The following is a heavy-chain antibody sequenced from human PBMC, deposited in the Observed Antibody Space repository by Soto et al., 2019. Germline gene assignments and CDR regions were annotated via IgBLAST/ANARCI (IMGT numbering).Heavy chain of an antibody. CDR3: ARRGRGFDGYLDS. CDR1: GYTFTSYA. J-gene: IGHJ4*02. D-gene: IGHD3-16*02. Sequence: ASVKVSCKASGYTFTSYAMHWVRQAPGQRLEWMGWINAGNGNTKYSQKFQGRVTITRDTSASTAYMELSSLRSEDTAVYYCARRGRGFDGYLDSWGQGTLVTVSS. V-gene: IGHV1-3*01. CDR2: INAGNGNT.